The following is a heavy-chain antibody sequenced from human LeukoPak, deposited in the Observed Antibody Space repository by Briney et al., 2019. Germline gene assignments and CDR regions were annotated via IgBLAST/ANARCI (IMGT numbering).Heavy chain of an antibody. Sequence: ASVKVSCKASGYSFTGYYMHWVRQAPGQGLEWMGWINPNSGATNYAQKFQGRVTVTRDTSISTAYMELGRLRSDDTAVYYCARGHGSRSYSYFGMDVCGQGTTVTVSS. CDR2: INPNSGAT. J-gene: IGHJ6*02. D-gene: IGHD3-10*01. CDR3: ARGHGSRSYSYFGMDV. V-gene: IGHV1-2*02. CDR1: GYSFTGYY.